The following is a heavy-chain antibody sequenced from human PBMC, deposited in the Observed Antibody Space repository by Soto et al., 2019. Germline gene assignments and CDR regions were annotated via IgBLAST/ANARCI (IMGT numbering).Heavy chain of an antibody. D-gene: IGHD5-18*01. CDR1: GYTFTSYG. J-gene: IGHJ3*02. V-gene: IGHV1-18*01. CDR3: AVVDTAMDLYAFDI. Sequence: QVQLVQSGAEVKKPGASVKVSCKASGYTFTSYGISWVRQAPGQGLEWMGWISAYNGNTNYAQKRQGRVTMHPDTSTSTAYMELRSLRSDDTAVYYCAVVDTAMDLYAFDIWGQGTMVTVSS. CDR2: ISAYNGNT.